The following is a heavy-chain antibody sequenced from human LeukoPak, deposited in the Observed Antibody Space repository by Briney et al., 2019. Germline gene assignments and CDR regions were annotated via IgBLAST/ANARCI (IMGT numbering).Heavy chain of an antibody. V-gene: IGHV4-61*02. D-gene: IGHD2-2*01. J-gene: IGHJ3*02. CDR3: AREAGYCSSTSCYPFKSDAFDI. Sequence: GKXXXWXXRIYTSGNTNYNPSLKSRVTISVDPSKNQFSLKLSSVTAADTAVYYCAREAGYCSSTSCYPFKSDAFDIWGQGTMVTVSS. CDR2: IYTSGNT.